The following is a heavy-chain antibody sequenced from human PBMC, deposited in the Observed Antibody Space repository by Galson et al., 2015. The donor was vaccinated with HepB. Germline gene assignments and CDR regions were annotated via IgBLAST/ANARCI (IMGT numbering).Heavy chain of an antibody. J-gene: IGHJ6*02. V-gene: IGHV3-7*03. Sequence: SLRLSCAASGFTFSSYWMNWVRQAPGKGLEWVAHINQDGSSKYYVDSVKGRSTISRDNAKDSVYLQLDSLRAEDTAVYYCARRISLVRGVITRPDYYYGMDVWGQGTTVTVAS. CDR2: INQDGSSK. CDR1: GFTFSSYW. D-gene: IGHD3-10*01. CDR3: ARRISLVRGVITRPDYYYGMDV.